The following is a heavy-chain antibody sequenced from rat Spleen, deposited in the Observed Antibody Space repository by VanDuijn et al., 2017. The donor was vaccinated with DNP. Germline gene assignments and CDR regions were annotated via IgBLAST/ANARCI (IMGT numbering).Heavy chain of an antibody. CDR2: MWYDGDT. CDR3: NRDLGYRYNYDYVMDA. V-gene: IGHV2-63*01. CDR1: GFSLTSYS. D-gene: IGHD1-5*01. J-gene: IGHJ4*01. Sequence: QVQLKESGPGLVQPSETLSLTCTVSGFSLTSYSVSWVRQPSGKGPEWMGRMWYDGDTAYNSALKSRLSISRDTSKNQVFLKMNSLQTDDTGTYYCNRDLGYRYNYDYVMDAWGQGASVTVSS.